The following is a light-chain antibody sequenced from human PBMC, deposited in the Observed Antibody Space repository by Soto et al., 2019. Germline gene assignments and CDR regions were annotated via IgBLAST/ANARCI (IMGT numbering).Light chain of an antibody. V-gene: IGKV3-11*01. CDR1: QSVGNY. Sequence: EFVLTQSPAILSLSPGEGATLSCRASQSVGNYLAWYQQKPGQAPRLLIYDASNRATGIPARFSGSGYGTDFTLTTSSREPEDFAVYYRHHRRNCLFSFGPGTKVDMK. CDR3: HHRRNCLFS. CDR2: DAS. J-gene: IGKJ3*01.